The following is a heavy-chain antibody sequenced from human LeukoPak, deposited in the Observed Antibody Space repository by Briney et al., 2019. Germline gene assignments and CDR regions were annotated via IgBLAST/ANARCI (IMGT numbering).Heavy chain of an antibody. J-gene: IGHJ4*02. V-gene: IGHV4-34*01. CDR1: GGSFSGYY. D-gene: IGHD2-2*01. Sequence: PSETLSLTCAVYGGSFSGYYWSWIRQPPGKGLEWIGEINHSGSTNYNPSLKSRVTISVDTSKNQFSLKLSSVTAADTAVYYCARAAMPSLSGPGDYWGQGTLVTVSS. CDR3: ARAAMPSLSGPGDY. CDR2: INHSGST.